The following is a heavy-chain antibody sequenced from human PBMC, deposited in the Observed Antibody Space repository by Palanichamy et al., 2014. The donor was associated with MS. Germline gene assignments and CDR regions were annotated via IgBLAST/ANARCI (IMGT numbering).Heavy chain of an antibody. D-gene: IGHD2-21*02. CDR2: INPDSGDT. CDR3: ARVVTVLKY. CDR1: GYTFTGYH. V-gene: IGHV1-2*06. Sequence: QVQLVQSGAEVKKPGASVKVSCKTSGYTFTGYHIHWVRQAPGQGLEWMGRINPDSGDTNYPQKFQGRVTLTRDTSNSTAYMELSRLRSDDTAVYFCARVVTVLKYWGQGTLVTVSP. J-gene: IGHJ4*02.